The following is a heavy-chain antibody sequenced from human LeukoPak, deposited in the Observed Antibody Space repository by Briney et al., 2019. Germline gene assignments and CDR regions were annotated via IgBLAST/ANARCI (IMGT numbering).Heavy chain of an antibody. Sequence: GGSLRLSCAASGFTFSSYAMHWVRQAPGKGLEWVAVISYDGSNKYYADSVKGRFTISRDNSKNTLYLQMNSLRAEDTAVYYCARVQEWLTYYSDYWGQGTLVTVSS. J-gene: IGHJ4*02. V-gene: IGHV3-30*04. D-gene: IGHD6-19*01. CDR2: ISYDGSNK. CDR3: ARVQEWLTYYSDY. CDR1: GFTFSSYA.